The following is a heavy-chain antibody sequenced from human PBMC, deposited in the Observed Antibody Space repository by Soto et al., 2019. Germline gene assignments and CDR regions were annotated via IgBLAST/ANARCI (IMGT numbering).Heavy chain of an antibody. Sequence: EVQLAESGGGVARPGGSRRLSCAASGIAFGDYGMTWVRRVPGKGLEWVAGISWNGDNTGYADFAKGRFTISRDNSKKSLLLEMNSLRVEDTAFYYCARGECTSRRGFDVWGQGTPVTVSS. D-gene: IGHD2-8*01. CDR1: GIAFGDYG. CDR2: ISWNGDNT. J-gene: IGHJ6*02. V-gene: IGHV3-20*04. CDR3: ARGECTSRRGFDV.